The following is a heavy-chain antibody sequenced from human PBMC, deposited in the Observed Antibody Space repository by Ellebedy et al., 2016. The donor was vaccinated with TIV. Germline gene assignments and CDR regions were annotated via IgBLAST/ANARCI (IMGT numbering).Heavy chain of an antibody. V-gene: IGHV3-15*01. J-gene: IGHJ6*02. CDR1: GFTFSNAW. D-gene: IGHD6-13*01. Sequence: GESLKISCAASGFTFSNAWMSWVRQAPGKGLEWVGRIKSKTDGGTTDYAAPVKGRFTISRDDSKNTLYLQMNSLKTEDTAVYYCTTDPWYSSSWYNHYYYYGMDVWGQGTTATVSS. CDR2: IKSKTDGGTT. CDR3: TTDPWYSSSWYNHYYYYGMDV.